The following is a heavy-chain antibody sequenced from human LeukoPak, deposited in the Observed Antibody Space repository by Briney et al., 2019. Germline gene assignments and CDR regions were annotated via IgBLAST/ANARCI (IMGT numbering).Heavy chain of an antibody. CDR2: IYYSGST. V-gene: IGHV4-31*03. J-gene: IGHJ6*02. Sequence: PSQTLSLTCTVSGGSISSGGYYWSWLRQHPGKGLEWIGYIYYSGSTYYNPSLKSRVTISVDTSKNQFSLKLSSVTAADTAVYYCARALEYYYGMDVWGQGTTVTVSS. CDR3: ARALEYYYGMDV. CDR1: GGSISSGGYY.